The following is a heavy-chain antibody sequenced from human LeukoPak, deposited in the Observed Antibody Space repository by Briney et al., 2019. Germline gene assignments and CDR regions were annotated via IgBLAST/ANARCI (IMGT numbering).Heavy chain of an antibody. CDR2: ISGTGGLI. J-gene: IGHJ4*02. CDR1: GFTFSSHS. Sequence: GGSLRLSCAASGFTFSSHSMNWVRQVPGKGLEWLSYISGTGGLIDYADPVKGRFTISRDNAANSLYLQMNSLRNEDTAVYYCARDHYGDQGDYFDSWGQGTLVTVSS. D-gene: IGHD4-17*01. V-gene: IGHV3-48*02. CDR3: ARDHYGDQGDYFDS.